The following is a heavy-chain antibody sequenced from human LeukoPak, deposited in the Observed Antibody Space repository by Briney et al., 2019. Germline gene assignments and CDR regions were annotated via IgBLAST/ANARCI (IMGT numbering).Heavy chain of an antibody. CDR2: IKQDGSEK. CDR1: GFTFSSYW. D-gene: IGHD3-3*01. J-gene: IGHJ4*02. CDR3: ARDYYDFWSGYYHTLGY. V-gene: IGHV3-7*01. Sequence: GGSLRLSCAASGFTFSSYWMSWVRQAPGKGLEWVANIKQDGSEKYYVDSVKGRFTISRDNAKNSLYLQMNSLRAEDTAVYYCARDYYDFWSGYYHTLGYWGQGTLVTISS.